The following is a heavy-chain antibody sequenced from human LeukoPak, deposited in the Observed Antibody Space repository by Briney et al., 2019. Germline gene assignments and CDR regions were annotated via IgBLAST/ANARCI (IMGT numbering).Heavy chain of an antibody. Sequence: PGGSLRLSCAASGFTFSDYALGWVRQAPGRGLEWVATLSGSGAGTYYSDSVQGRFTIPRDNSKRTLFLQMNSLRAEDTAFYYCAKAELGVDTFFDYWGQGTLVTVSS. J-gene: IGHJ4*02. CDR1: GFTFSDYA. CDR2: LSGSGAGT. CDR3: AKAELGVDTFFDY. D-gene: IGHD3-3*01. V-gene: IGHV3-23*01.